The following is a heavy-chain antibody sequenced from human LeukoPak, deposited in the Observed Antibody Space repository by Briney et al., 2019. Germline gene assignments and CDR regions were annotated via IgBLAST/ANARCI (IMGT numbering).Heavy chain of an antibody. CDR1: GGSISSSSYY. V-gene: IGHV4-39*07. CDR3: ASLGYYDSSGYYYLDY. CDR2: IYYSGST. D-gene: IGHD3-22*01. J-gene: IGHJ4*02. Sequence: SETLSLTCTVSGGSISSSSYYWGWIRQPPGKGLEWIGSIYYSGSTYYNPSLKSRVTISVDTSKNQFSLKLSSVTAADTAVYYCASLGYYDSSGYYYLDYWGQGTLVTVSS.